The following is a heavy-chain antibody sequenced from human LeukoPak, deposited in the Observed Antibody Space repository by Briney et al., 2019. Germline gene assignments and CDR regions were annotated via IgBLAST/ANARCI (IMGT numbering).Heavy chain of an antibody. V-gene: IGHV3-30-3*01. Sequence: GGSLRLSCAASGFTFSSYAMHWVRQAPGKGPEWVAVISYDGSNKYYADSVKGRFTISRDNSKNTLYLQMNSLRAEDTAVYYCAGGWSSWYYYYYGMDVWGQGTTVTVSS. D-gene: IGHD6-13*01. CDR1: GFTFSSYA. CDR3: AGGWSSWYYYYYGMDV. J-gene: IGHJ6*02. CDR2: ISYDGSNK.